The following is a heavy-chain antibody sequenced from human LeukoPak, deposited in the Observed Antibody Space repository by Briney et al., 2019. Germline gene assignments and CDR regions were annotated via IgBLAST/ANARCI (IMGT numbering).Heavy chain of an antibody. CDR3: ARVYSIAAVNDAFDI. CDR2: INPNSGGT. D-gene: IGHD6-13*01. CDR1: GYTFTGYY. V-gene: IGHV1-2*02. J-gene: IGHJ3*02. Sequence: GASVKVSCKASGYTFTGYYMHWVRQAPGQGLEWMGWINPNSGGTNYAQKIQGRVTMTRDTSISTAYMELSRLRSDDTAVYYCARVYSIAAVNDAFDIWGQGTMVTVSS.